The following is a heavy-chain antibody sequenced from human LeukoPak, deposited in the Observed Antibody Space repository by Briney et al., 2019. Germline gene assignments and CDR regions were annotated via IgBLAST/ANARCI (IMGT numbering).Heavy chain of an antibody. J-gene: IGHJ4*02. V-gene: IGHV1-2*02. D-gene: IGHD3-9*01. CDR2: INPNSGGT. Sequence: ASVKVSCKASGYTFTGYYMHWVRQAPGQGLEWMGWINPNSGGTNYAQKFQGRVTMTRDTSIGTAYMELSRLRSDDTAVYYCAKVGGSYDILTGVFDYWGQGTLVTVSS. CDR3: AKVGGSYDILTGVFDY. CDR1: GYTFTGYY.